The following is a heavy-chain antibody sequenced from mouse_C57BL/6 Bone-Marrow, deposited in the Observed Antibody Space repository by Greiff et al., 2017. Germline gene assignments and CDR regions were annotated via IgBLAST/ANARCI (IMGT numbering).Heavy chain of an antibody. CDR3: ARTYYDYFAWCAY. CDR1: GYTFTSYW. V-gene: IGHV1-59*01. Sequence: VQLQQPGAELVRPGTSVKLSCKASGYTFTSYWMHWVKQRPGQGLEWIGVIDPSDSYTNYNQKFKGKATLTVDTSSSTAYMQLSSLTSEDSAVYYCARTYYDYFAWCAYWGQGTLVTVSA. D-gene: IGHD2-4*01. CDR2: IDPSDSYT. J-gene: IGHJ3*01.